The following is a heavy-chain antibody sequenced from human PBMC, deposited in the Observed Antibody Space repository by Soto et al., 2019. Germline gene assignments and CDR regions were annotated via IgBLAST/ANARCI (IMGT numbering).Heavy chain of an antibody. D-gene: IGHD3-16*01. Sequence: QVPLVQSGAEVKKPGASVKVSCKASGYTFTSYGISWVRQAPGQGLEWMGWISAYNGNTNYAQKLQGRVTMTTDTSTSTAYMELRSLRSDDTAVYYCAREGHAVTTFGYYYYMDVWGKGTTVTVSS. V-gene: IGHV1-18*01. J-gene: IGHJ6*03. CDR2: ISAYNGNT. CDR3: AREGHAVTTFGYYYYMDV. CDR1: GYTFTSYG.